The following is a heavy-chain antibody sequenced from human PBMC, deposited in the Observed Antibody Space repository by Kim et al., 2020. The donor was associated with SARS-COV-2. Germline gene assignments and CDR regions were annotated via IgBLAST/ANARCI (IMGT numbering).Heavy chain of an antibody. CDR1: GYTFTNYG. D-gene: IGHD2-2*01. Sequence: ASVKVSCKASGYTFTNYGVSWVRQAPGQGLEWMGWISLYNDKTNYAQKFQGRVTLTADTSTCTAYMELRSLRSDDTAVYYCSRDASKYCSRTSCYSGYYYYGMDVWGQGTTVTVSS. J-gene: IGHJ6*02. CDR3: SRDASKYCSRTSCYSGYYYYGMDV. CDR2: ISLYNDKT. V-gene: IGHV1-18*01.